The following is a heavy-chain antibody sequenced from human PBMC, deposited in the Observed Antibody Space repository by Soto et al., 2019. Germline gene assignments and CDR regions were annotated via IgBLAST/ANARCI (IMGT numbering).Heavy chain of an antibody. J-gene: IGHJ4*02. D-gene: IGHD5-12*01. CDR3: AAPRGGSGYYPWDC. CDR1: GFTFSDYY. V-gene: IGHV3-11*05. CDR2: SSGSGSDT. Sequence: QVQLVQSGGGLVKPGGSLRLSCAASGFTFSDYYMSWIRQAPGKGLEWIAYSSGSGSDTNYADSVKGRFTISRDNAKNSLYLQMNSLRAEDTAVYYCAAPRGGSGYYPWDCWGQGTLVTVSS.